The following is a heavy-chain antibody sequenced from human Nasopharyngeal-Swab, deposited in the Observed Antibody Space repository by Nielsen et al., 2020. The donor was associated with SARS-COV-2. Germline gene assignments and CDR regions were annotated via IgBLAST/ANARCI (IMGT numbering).Heavy chain of an antibody. CDR1: GFTFSQYA. CDR3: AKVLQVLCDHSNYYQGLNV. Sequence: GESLKISCAASGFTFSQYAMKWVRQAPGKGLEWVSTISGSGSKTFYADFAKGRFTISRDNSKNTTSLQLSSPRVEDTAVYFCAKVLQVLCDHSNYYQGLNVWGQGTMVSVSS. V-gene: IGHV3-23*01. CDR2: ISGSGSKT. D-gene: IGHD4-11*01. J-gene: IGHJ6*02.